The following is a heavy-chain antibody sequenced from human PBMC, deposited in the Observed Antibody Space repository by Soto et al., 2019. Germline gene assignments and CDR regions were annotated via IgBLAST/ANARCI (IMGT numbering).Heavy chain of an antibody. CDR1: GGSISSSNW. V-gene: IGHV4-4*02. CDR2: IYHSGST. Sequence: SETLSLTCAVSGGSISSSNWWNWVRQPPGKGLEWIGEIYHSGSTNYNPSLQSRVTISVDKSKNQFSLRLSSVTAADTAVYYCARAVRGITVFDYWGQGTLVTVSS. J-gene: IGHJ4*02. D-gene: IGHD3-10*01. CDR3: ARAVRGITVFDY.